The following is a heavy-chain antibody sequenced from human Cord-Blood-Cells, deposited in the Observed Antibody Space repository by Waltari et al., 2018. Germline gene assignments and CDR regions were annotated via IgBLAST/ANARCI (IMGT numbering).Heavy chain of an antibody. J-gene: IGHJ4*02. CDR2: INPNSGGT. V-gene: IGHV1-2*02. CDR3: ARDAPPSYSSSWVSDDY. CDR1: GYTFTGYY. D-gene: IGHD6-13*01. Sequence: QVQLVQSGAEVKKPGASVKVSCKASGYTFTGYYMHWVRQAPAPGLEWMGWINPNSGGTNYAQKFQGRVTMTRDTSISTAYMELSRLRSDDTAVYYCARDAPPSYSSSWVSDDYWGQGTLVTVSS.